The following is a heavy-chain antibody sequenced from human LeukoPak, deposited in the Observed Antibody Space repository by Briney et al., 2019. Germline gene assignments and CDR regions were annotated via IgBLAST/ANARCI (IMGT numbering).Heavy chain of an antibody. CDR1: GFTLSNYG. CDR3: TTDGLMVRGVMHND. CDR2: IKSKTDGGTT. V-gene: IGHV3-15*01. Sequence: PGGSLRLSCAVSGFTLSNYGMHWVRQAPGKGLEWVGRIKSKTDGGTTDYAAPVKGRFSISRDDSENTLFLQMNSLKTEDTAVYYCTTDGLMVRGVMHNDWGQGTLVTVSS. D-gene: IGHD3-10*01. J-gene: IGHJ4*02.